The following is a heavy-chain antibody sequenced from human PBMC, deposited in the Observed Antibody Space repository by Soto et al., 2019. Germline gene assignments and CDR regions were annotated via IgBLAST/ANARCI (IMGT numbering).Heavy chain of an antibody. V-gene: IGHV4-39*02. Sequence: QLQLQESGPGQVKPSETLTLTCTGSAGSIPSSHYYWGWIRQPPGKGLEWIGSIYYTGSTYYHPSLRSRVTISVATSKNDVSRRLTSVTAADAAVYYCATRGPEDGGYNYDSSGYYYVDYWGQGTLVTVSS. CDR2: IYYTGST. CDR3: ATRGPEDGGYNYDSSGYYYVDY. CDR1: AGSIPSSHYY. D-gene: IGHD3-22*01. J-gene: IGHJ4*02.